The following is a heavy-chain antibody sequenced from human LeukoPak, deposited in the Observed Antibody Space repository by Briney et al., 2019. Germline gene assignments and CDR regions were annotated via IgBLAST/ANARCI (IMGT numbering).Heavy chain of an antibody. D-gene: IGHD6-25*01. CDR3: ARGIAAKY. CDR1: GGSFSGYY. CDR2: VSYSGST. J-gene: IGHJ4*02. V-gene: IGHV4-34*01. Sequence: PSETLSLTCAVYGGSFSGYYWSWIRQPPGKGLEWIGSVSYSGSTYYKPSLTSRVTISVDTSKNQFSLNLTSVTAADTAVYYCARGIAAKYWGQGTLVTVSS.